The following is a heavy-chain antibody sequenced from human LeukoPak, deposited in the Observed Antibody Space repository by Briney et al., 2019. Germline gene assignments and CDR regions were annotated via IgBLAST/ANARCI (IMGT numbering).Heavy chain of an antibody. J-gene: IGHJ3*02. CDR2: INHSGST. V-gene: IGHV4-34*01. CDR3: ARHGIRYSGYGGGAFDI. Sequence: PGGSLRLSCAASGFTFSDYYMSWIRQPPGKGLEWIGEINHSGSTNYNPSLKSRVTISVDTSKNQFSLKLSSVTAADTAVYYCARHGIRYSGYGGGAFDIWGQGTMVTVSS. D-gene: IGHD5-12*01. CDR1: GFTFSDYY.